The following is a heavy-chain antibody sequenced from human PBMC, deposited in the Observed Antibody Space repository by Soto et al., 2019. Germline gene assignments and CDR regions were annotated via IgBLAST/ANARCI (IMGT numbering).Heavy chain of an antibody. J-gene: IGHJ5*02. V-gene: IGHV4-30-4*01. Sequence: QVQLQEWGPGLVKASQTLSLTCNVSGASVSSGDYYWSWIRQPPGKGLEWIGYISHNGSTYSNPSLRSRLAMSLDTSKNQFSLQVRSVTAADTPVYFCARDRVTVAVGDAWGPGTLVTVSS. CDR1: GASVSSGDYY. CDR3: ARDRVTVAVGDA. D-gene: IGHD1-20*01. CDR2: ISHNGST.